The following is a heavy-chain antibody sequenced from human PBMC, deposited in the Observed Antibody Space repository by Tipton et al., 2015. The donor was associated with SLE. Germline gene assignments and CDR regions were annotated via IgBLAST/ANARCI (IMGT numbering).Heavy chain of an antibody. V-gene: IGHV4-59*01. D-gene: IGHD7-27*01. Sequence: TLSLTCTVSGDSFSTYYWSWIRQSPGKGLEWIGYFHYSGTTNYNPSLKSRVTISSDTSKNQFSLKLTSVTAADTAIYYCARDLTWGSWGYWGQGTLVTVSS. CDR3: ARDLTWGSWGY. CDR2: FHYSGTT. CDR1: GDSFSTYY. J-gene: IGHJ4*02.